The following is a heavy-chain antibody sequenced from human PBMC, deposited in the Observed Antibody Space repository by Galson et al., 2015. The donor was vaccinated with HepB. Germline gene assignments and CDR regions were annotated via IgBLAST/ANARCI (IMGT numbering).Heavy chain of an antibody. Sequence: SLRLSCAASGFPFSDYGMHWVRQAPGKGLDEVAVVSSDGNTKVFTDSVKGRFTISRDNAKNTLYLLMNSLRPEDTAVYFCVKDKPYTGHAWGQGVLVTVSS. J-gene: IGHJ5*02. CDR3: VKDKPYTGHA. CDR1: GFPFSDYG. D-gene: IGHD5-12*01. CDR2: VSSDGNTK. V-gene: IGHV3-30*18.